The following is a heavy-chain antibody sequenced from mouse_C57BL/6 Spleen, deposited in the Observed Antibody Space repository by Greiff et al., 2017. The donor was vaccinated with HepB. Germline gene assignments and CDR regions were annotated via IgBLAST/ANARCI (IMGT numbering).Heavy chain of an antibody. CDR2: IDPENGDT. J-gene: IGHJ1*03. Sequence: VQLQQSGAELVRPGASVKLSCTASGFNIKDDYMHWVKQRPEQGLEWIGWIDPENGDTEYASKFQGKATITADTSSNTAYLQLSSLTSEDTAVYYCTTSQLGRWYFDVWGTGTTVTVSS. CDR1: GFNIKDDY. D-gene: IGHD4-1*02. V-gene: IGHV14-4*01. CDR3: TTSQLGRWYFDV.